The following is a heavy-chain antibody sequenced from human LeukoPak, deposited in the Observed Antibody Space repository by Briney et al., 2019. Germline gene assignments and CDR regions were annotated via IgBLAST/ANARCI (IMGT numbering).Heavy chain of an antibody. CDR1: GGYMSTYY. D-gene: IGHD6-19*01. CDR3: ARAFSAWPRAFDI. Sequence: PSETLSLTCTVSGGYMSTYYWGWVRQPPGKGLEWIGYISYSGSTTYHPSLNSRVTISLDTSKNQFSLMVTSVTAADTAVYFCARAFSAWPRAFDIWGRGTMVTVSS. CDR2: ISYSGST. V-gene: IGHV4-59*01. J-gene: IGHJ3*02.